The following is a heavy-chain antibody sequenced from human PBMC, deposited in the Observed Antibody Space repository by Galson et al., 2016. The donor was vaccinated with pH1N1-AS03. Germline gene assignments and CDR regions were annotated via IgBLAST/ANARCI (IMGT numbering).Heavy chain of an antibody. CDR3: ANPRASGTTMVTRLDY. J-gene: IGHJ4*02. CDR1: GISLSSSW. V-gene: IGHV3-74*01. CDR2: INGVGSSI. Sequence: SLRLSCAASGISLSSSWMHWVRQAPGRGLVWVSGINGVGSSIKYADAVKGRFTISRDNAKNTLYLQMNGLRAEDTAIYYCANPRASGTTMVTRLDYWGQGILVTVSS. D-gene: IGHD5-18*01.